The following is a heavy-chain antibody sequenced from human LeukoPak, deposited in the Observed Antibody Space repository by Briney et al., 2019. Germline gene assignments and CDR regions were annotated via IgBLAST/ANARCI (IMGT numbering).Heavy chain of an antibody. D-gene: IGHD6-13*01. V-gene: IGHV1-2*02. CDR3: ARGRGSSWAFDI. Sequence: ASVKVSCKASGYTFTGYYMHWVRQAPGQGLEWMGWTNPNSGGTNYAQKFQGRVTMTRDTSISTAYMELSRLRSDDTAVYYCARGRGSSWAFDIWGQGTMVTVSS. CDR2: TNPNSGGT. J-gene: IGHJ3*02. CDR1: GYTFTGYY.